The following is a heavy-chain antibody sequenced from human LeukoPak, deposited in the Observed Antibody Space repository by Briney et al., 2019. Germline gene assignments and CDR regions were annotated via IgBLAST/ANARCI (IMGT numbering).Heavy chain of an antibody. CDR3: ARGWDSSSWYYYYYMDV. D-gene: IGHD6-13*01. V-gene: IGHV4-34*01. CDR2: INHSGST. J-gene: IGHJ6*03. Sequence: TSETLSLTCAVYGGSFSGYYWSWIRQPPGKGLEWIGEINHSGSTNYNPSLKSRITISVDTSKNQFSLKLSSVTAADTAVYYCARGWDSSSWYYYYYMDVWGKGTTVTVSS. CDR1: GGSFSGYY.